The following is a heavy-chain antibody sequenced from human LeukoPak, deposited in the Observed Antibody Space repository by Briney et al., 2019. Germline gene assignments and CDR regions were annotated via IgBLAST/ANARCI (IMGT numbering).Heavy chain of an antibody. CDR3: ARGYSSSWYGGADNYFDY. D-gene: IGHD6-13*01. J-gene: IGHJ4*02. Sequence: GGSLRLSCAASGFTVSSNYMSWVRQAPGTSLEWVTVIYSGDNTYYADSVKGRFTISRDNSKNTLYLQMKSLRAEDTAVYYCARGYSSSWYGGADNYFDYWGQGTLVTVSS. CDR1: GFTVSSNY. V-gene: IGHV3-66*01. CDR2: IYSGDNT.